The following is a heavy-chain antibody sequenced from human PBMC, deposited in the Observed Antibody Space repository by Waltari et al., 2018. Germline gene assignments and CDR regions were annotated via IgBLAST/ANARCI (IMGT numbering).Heavy chain of an antibody. CDR2: INPSGGST. V-gene: IGHV1-46*01. CDR1: GYTFTSYY. D-gene: IGHD2-21*02. CDR3: ARLGGDGYYCDY. J-gene: IGHJ4*02. Sequence: QVQLVQSGAEVKKPGASVKVSCKASGYTFTSYYMHWVRQAPGQGLEWMGIINPSGGSTSYAQKFQGRVTMTRDTTTSTVYMELSSLRSEDTAVYYCARLGGDGYYCDYWGQGTLVTVAS.